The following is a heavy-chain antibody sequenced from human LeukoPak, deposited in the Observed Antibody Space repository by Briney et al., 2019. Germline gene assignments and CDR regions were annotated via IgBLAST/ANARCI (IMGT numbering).Heavy chain of an antibody. D-gene: IGHD6-19*01. CDR1: GFTFSSYW. Sequence: GGSPRLSCAASGFTFSSYWMSWVRQAPGKGLEWVANIKQDGSEKYYVDSVKGRFTISRDNAKNSLYLQMNSLRAEDTAVYYCARDGQWLVAEVDYWGQGTLVTVSS. CDR3: ARDGQWLVAEVDY. V-gene: IGHV3-7*04. CDR2: IKQDGSEK. J-gene: IGHJ4*02.